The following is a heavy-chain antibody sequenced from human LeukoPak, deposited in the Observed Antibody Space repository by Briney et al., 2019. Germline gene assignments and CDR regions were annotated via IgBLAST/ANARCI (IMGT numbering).Heavy chain of an antibody. CDR3: ARDRSVAGYDAFDI. D-gene: IGHD6-19*01. CDR1: GFTLISYT. Sequence: GGSLRLSHAVSGFTLISYTMNGVRQAPPKGLAWVSSISSSSSYIYYTDPVKGRFTISSDNAKNSLYLQMNSLRAEDTAVYYCARDRSVAGYDAFDIWGQGTMGTVSS. CDR2: ISSSSSYI. J-gene: IGHJ3*02. V-gene: IGHV3-21*01.